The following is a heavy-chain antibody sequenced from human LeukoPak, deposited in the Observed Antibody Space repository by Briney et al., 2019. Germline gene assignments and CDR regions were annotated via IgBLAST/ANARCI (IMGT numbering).Heavy chain of an antibody. J-gene: IGHJ4*02. Sequence: SETLSLTCTVSGGSISSSSYYWGWIRHPPGKGLEWIGSIYYSGSTYYNPSLKSRVTISVDTSKNQFSLKLSSVTAADTAVYYCARHPSGYDFWSDYWGQGTLVTVSS. CDR1: GGSISSSSYY. CDR2: IYYSGST. D-gene: IGHD3-3*01. V-gene: IGHV4-39*01. CDR3: ARHPSGYDFWSDY.